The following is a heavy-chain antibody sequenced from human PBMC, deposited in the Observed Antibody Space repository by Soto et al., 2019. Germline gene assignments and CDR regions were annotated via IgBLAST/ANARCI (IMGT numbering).Heavy chain of an antibody. V-gene: IGHV1-8*01. D-gene: IGHD4-17*01. CDR2: MNPNSGNT. CDR1: GYTFTSYD. CDR3: AGRADGDYVGWYSDF. Sequence: GASVKVSCKASGYTFTSYDINWVRQATGQGLEWMGWMNPNSGNTGYAQKFQGRVTMTRNTSISTAYMELSSLRSEDTAVYYCAGRADGDYVGWYSDFWGRGTLVPVSS. J-gene: IGHJ2*01.